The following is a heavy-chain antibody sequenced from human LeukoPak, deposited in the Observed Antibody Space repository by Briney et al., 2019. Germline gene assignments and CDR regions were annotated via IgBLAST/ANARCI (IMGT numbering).Heavy chain of an antibody. V-gene: IGHV3-49*04. D-gene: IGHD3-9*01. J-gene: IGHJ4*02. CDR1: GFTPGDYA. Sequence: GGSLRHSCIAPGFTPGDYAMSSVCPAPGRGEGRVGFIRSKAYGGTTEYAASVKGRFTITRDDSKSIAYLQMNSLKTEDTAVYYCTRDSGVTIFFYWGQGTLVTVSS. CDR3: TRDSGVTIFFY. CDR2: IRSKAYGGTT.